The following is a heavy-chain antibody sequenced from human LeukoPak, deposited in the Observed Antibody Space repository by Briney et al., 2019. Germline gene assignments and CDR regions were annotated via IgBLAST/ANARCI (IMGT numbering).Heavy chain of an antibody. V-gene: IGHV3-30-3*02. D-gene: IGHD3-10*01. J-gene: IGHJ4*02. CDR2: ISYDGSNK. CDR1: GFTFSSYA. CDR3: AKLSLSGRSQSADY. Sequence: GGSLRLSCAASGFTFSSYAMHWVRQAPGKGLEWVAVISYDGSNKYYADSVKGRVSISRDNSKNTLFLQMNSLRAEDTAVYYCAKLSLSGRSQSADYWGQGTLVTVSS.